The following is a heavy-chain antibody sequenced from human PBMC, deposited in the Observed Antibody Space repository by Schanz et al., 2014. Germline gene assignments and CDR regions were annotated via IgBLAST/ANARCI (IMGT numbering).Heavy chain of an antibody. V-gene: IGHV1-2*02. D-gene: IGHD5-12*01. CDR2: INPNSGET. CDR1: GYSFTEYF. J-gene: IGHJ4*02. Sequence: QVQLVQSGPAVKKPGASMKVPCLASGYSFTEYFLHWVRQAPGQGLEWMGWINPNSGETNYEQKFKGRVTLTSDTSISTAFMELSGLTSDDTATYFCARARYTGYDCSGYWGQGTLLIVSS. CDR3: ARARYTGYDCSGY.